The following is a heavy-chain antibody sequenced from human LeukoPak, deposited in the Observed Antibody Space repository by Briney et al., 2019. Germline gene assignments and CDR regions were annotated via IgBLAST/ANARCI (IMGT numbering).Heavy chain of an antibody. V-gene: IGHV4-59*01. CDR3: ARVLWAGGWYTDY. Sequence: SETLSLTCTVSGGSISSYYWSWIRQPPGKGLEWIGYIYYSGSTNYNPSLKSRVTISVDTSKNQFSLKLSSVTAADTAVYYCARVLWAGGWYTDYWGQGTLVTVSS. D-gene: IGHD6-19*01. CDR1: GGSISSYY. CDR2: IYYSGST. J-gene: IGHJ4*02.